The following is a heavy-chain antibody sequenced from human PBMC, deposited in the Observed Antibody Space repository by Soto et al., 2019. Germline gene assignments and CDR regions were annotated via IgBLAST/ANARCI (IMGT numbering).Heavy chain of an antibody. CDR2: IKRKIDGEAT. V-gene: IGHV3-15*07. J-gene: IGHJ6*02. D-gene: IGHD2-15*01. CDR1: GFSFSNAW. Sequence: EVQLVESGGGLVKPGGSLRPSCAASGFSFSNAWMNWVRQAPGKGLEWVGRIKRKIDGEATDYAGPVKGRFTVFRDDSKSALYLQMNSLKGDDTAVYYCTTGSVEGVWGQGTTVTVS. CDR3: TTGSVEGV.